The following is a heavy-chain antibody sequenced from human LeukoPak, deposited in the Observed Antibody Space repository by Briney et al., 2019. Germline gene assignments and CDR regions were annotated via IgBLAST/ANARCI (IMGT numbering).Heavy chain of an antibody. CDR1: GYSFTSYW. CDR2: IYPGDSDT. V-gene: IGHV5-51*01. J-gene: IGHJ4*02. D-gene: IGHD1-26*01. Sequence: GESLKISCKGSGYSFTSYWIGWVRQMPGKGLEWMGIIYPGDSDTRYNPSFQGQVTISADKSISTAYLQWSSLKASDTAMYYCARSTKRLGARDPNVDYWGQGTLVTVSS. CDR3: ARSTKRLGARDPNVDY.